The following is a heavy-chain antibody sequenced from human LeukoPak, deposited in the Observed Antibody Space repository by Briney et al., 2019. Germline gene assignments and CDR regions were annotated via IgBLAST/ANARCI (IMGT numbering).Heavy chain of an antibody. Sequence: SETLSLTCTVSGGSISSYYWSWIRQPPGKGLEWIGSIYYSGSTYYNPSLKSRVTISVDTSKNQFSLKLSSVTAADTAVYYCARLLYMSPDYWGQGTLVTVSS. J-gene: IGHJ4*02. CDR3: ARLLYMSPDY. CDR2: IYYSGST. D-gene: IGHD3-16*02. CDR1: GGSISSYY. V-gene: IGHV4-59*05.